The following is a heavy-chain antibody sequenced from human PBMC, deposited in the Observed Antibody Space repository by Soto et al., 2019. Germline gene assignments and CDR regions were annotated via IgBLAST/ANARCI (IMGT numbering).Heavy chain of an antibody. CDR2: ISYDGSNK. V-gene: IGHV3-30-3*01. CDR3: ARDTGGYCSGGSCYFGDWFDP. J-gene: IGHJ5*02. D-gene: IGHD2-15*01. CDR1: GFTFSSYA. Sequence: ESGGGVVQPGRSLRLSCAASGFTFSSYAMHWVRQAPGKGLEWVAVISYDGSNKYYADSVKGRFTISRDNSKNTLYLQMNSLRAEDTAVYYCARDTGGYCSGGSCYFGDWFDPWGQGTLVTVSS.